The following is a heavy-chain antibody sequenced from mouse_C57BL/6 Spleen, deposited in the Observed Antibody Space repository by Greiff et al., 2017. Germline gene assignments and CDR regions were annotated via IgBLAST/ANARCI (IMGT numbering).Heavy chain of an antibody. CDR1: GYTFTDYE. CDR3: TRSYYGSSKDWYFDV. V-gene: IGHV1-15*01. Sequence: VQLQQSGAELVRPGASVTLSCKASGYTFTDYEMHWVKQTPVHGLEWIGAIDPETGGTAYNQKFKGKAILTADKSSSTAYMALRSLTSEDSAVYYCTRSYYGSSKDWYFDVWGTGTTVTVSS. CDR2: IDPETGGT. D-gene: IGHD1-1*01. J-gene: IGHJ1*03.